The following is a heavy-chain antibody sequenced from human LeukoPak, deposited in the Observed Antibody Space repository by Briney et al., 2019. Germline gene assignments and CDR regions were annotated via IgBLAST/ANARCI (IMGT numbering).Heavy chain of an antibody. V-gene: IGHV3-23*01. CDR2: ISGSGGST. D-gene: IGHD2-15*01. Sequence: GGSLRLSCAASGFTFSSYAMSWVRQAPGKGLEWVSAISGSGGSTYYADSVKGRFTISRDNSKNTLYPQMNSLRAEDTAVYYCAKDKGDCSGGSCYPDYFDYWGQGTLVTVSS. CDR3: AKDKGDCSGGSCYPDYFDY. J-gene: IGHJ4*02. CDR1: GFTFSSYA.